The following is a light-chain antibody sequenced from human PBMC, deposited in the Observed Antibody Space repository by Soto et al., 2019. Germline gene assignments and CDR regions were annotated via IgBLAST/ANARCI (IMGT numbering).Light chain of an antibody. J-gene: IGKJ4*01. CDR1: QSISTY. Sequence: DIQMTQSPSSLSANVGDRVTITCRARQSISTYLSWYQQKVGKPPKLLIYAASALVSGVPSRFSGSGYGKYFTLTIRSLQPEDYATYYCQQSYTTLLTFGGGTKVDIK. V-gene: IGKV1-39*01. CDR2: AAS. CDR3: QQSYTTLLT.